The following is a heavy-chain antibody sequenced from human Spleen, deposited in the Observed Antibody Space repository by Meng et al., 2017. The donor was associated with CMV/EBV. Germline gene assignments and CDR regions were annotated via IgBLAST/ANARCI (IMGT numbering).Heavy chain of an antibody. V-gene: IGHV1-18*01. Sequence: ASVKVSCKASGYSFTGYGVSWVRQAPGQGLEWMGWIFPYRGNTNYVEKFRDRVTMTTDTSTSTAYMELSSLRSEDTAVYYCARATGWVGVDSYYYGMDVWGQGTTVTVSS. CDR3: ARATGWVGVDSYYYGMDV. CDR1: GYSFTGYG. D-gene: IGHD3-3*01. J-gene: IGHJ6*02. CDR2: IFPYRGNT.